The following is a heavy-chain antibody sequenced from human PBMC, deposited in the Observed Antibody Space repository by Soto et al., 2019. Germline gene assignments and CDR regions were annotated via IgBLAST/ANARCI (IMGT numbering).Heavy chain of an antibody. Sequence: PGGSLRLSCAASGFTFTSYAMAWVRQAPGKGLEWVSVVSHSGDNTYYADSVKGRFTVSRDNSKDTVDLQMNSLRAEDTAVYFCARYNRGPRFFYFDFWGPGVLVTVSS. CDR3: ARYNRGPRFFYFDF. V-gene: IGHV3-23*01. D-gene: IGHD5-18*01. J-gene: IGHJ4*02. CDR2: VSHSGDNT. CDR1: GFTFTSYA.